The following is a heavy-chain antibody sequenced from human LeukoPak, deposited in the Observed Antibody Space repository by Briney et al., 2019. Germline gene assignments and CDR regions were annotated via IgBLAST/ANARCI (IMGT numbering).Heavy chain of an antibody. V-gene: IGHV3-23*01. CDR3: AKDSSGYCSSTSCSKPYYYYYMDV. CDR2: ISGSGGST. Sequence: GGSLRLSCAASGFTFSSYAMSWVRQAPGKGLEWVSAISGSGGSTYYADSVKGRFTISRDNSKNTLYLQMNSLRAEDTAVYYCAKDSSGYCSSTSCSKPYYYYYMDVWGKGTTVTVSS. D-gene: IGHD2-2*01. CDR1: GFTFSSYA. J-gene: IGHJ6*03.